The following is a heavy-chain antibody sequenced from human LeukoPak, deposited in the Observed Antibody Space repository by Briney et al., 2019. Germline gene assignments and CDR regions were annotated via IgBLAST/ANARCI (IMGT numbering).Heavy chain of an antibody. D-gene: IGHD3-10*01. CDR3: ARVRLPSYYFDY. V-gene: IGHV3-23*01. CDR2: IYGGGTNT. CDR1: GFSFSSFA. J-gene: IGHJ4*02. Sequence: GGSLRLSCAGSGFSFSSFAMTWVRQAPGKGLEWVSTIYGGGTNTFYADSVKGRFTISRDDSKNMQFLEMDSLRPEDTAVYYCARVRLPSYYFDYWGQGTLVTVSS.